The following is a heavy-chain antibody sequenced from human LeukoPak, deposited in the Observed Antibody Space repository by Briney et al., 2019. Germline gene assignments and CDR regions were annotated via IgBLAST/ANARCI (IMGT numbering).Heavy chain of an antibody. CDR2: FDPEDGET. D-gene: IGHD3-10*01. V-gene: IGHV1-24*01. Sequence: ASVKVSCKVSGYTLTELSMHWVRQAPGKGLEWMGGFDPEDGETIYAQKFQGRVTMTEDTSTDTAYMELSSLRSGDTAVYYCATILHSGLWFRELQLDYWGQGTLVTVSS. J-gene: IGHJ4*02. CDR1: GYTLTELS. CDR3: ATILHSGLWFRELQLDY.